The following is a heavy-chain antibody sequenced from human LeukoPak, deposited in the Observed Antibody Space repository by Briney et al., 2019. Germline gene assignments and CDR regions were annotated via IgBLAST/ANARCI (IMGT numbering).Heavy chain of an antibody. CDR3: GKDHGASSGYSYGYTPYYFDY. D-gene: IGHD5-18*01. Sequence: GRSLRLSCAASGFTFSSYGMHWVRQAPGKGLEWVAVISYDGSNKYYADSVKGRFTISRDNSKNTLYLQMNSLRAEDTAVYYCGKDHGASSGYSYGYTPYYFDYWGQGTLVTVSS. J-gene: IGHJ4*02. V-gene: IGHV3-30*18. CDR1: GFTFSSYG. CDR2: ISYDGSNK.